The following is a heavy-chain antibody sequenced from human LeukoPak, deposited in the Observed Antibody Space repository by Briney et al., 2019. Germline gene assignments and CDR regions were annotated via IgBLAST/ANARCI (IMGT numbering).Heavy chain of an antibody. V-gene: IGHV3-23*01. CDR3: ANGIASSSWFTNDY. D-gene: IGHD6-13*01. CDR2: ISGSGGST. CDR1: GFTFSSYA. J-gene: IGHJ4*02. Sequence: GGSLRLSCAASGFTFSSYAMSWVRQAPGKGLEWVSAISGSGGSTYYADSVKGRFTISRDNSKNTLYLQMNSLRAEDTAVYYCANGIASSSWFTNDYWGQGTLVTVSS.